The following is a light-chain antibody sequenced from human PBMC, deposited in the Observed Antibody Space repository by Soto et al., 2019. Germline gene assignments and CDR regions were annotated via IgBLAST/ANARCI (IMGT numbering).Light chain of an antibody. CDR3: CVIYVGVGEV. Sequence: QSVLTQEPSLTVSPGGTVTLTCGSSTGAVTSGHYTHWFQQKPGQAPRTLICDTNNRHSWTPARFSGSLLGGKAALTLSGAQPEDEADYYCCVIYVGVGEVFGTGTKLTVL. J-gene: IGLJ1*01. CDR1: TGAVTSGHY. CDR2: DTN. V-gene: IGLV7-46*01.